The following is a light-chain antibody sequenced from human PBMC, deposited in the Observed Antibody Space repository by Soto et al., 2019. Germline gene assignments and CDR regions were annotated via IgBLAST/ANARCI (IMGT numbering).Light chain of an antibody. J-gene: IGLJ1*01. CDR2: DVK. V-gene: IGLV2-11*01. CDR1: SSDVGGYNY. CDR3: CSYAGDYTFV. Sequence: QSVLTQPRSVSGSPGQSVTISCTGTSSDVGGYNYVTWYQQYPGKAPKVMIYDVKTRPSGVPDRFSGSKSGNTASLTISGLQAEDEADYYCCSYAGDYTFVFGTGTKDTVL.